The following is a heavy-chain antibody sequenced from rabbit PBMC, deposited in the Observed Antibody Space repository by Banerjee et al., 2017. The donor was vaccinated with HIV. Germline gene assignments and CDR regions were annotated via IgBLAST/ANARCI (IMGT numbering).Heavy chain of an antibody. CDR2: INSNTGNT. D-gene: IGHD4-2*01. Sequence: QEQLVESGGGLVQPEGSLTLTCTASGFDLSSGYDMCWVRQAPGKGLEWIACINSNTGNTVYASWAKGPFTISKTSSTTVTLQMTSLTAADTATYFCARNGGMLDYRLWGPGTLVTVS. CDR3: ARNGGMLDYRL. V-gene: IGHV1S45*01. CDR1: GFDLSSGYD. J-gene: IGHJ4*01.